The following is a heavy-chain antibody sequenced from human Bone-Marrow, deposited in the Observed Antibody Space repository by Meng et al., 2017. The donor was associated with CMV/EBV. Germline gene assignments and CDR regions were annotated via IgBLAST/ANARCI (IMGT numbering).Heavy chain of an antibody. J-gene: IGHJ4*02. CDR3: ARLGDD. CDR2: IRYDGSEK. V-gene: IGHV3-30*02. CDR1: GLIFSGYG. D-gene: IGHD3-10*01. Sequence: GESLKISCVASGLIFSGYGMYWVRQAPGKGLEWVSFIRYDGSEKNYADSVKGRFTISRDNSKSTLYLQMSGLRAEDTAVYYCARLGDDWGQGTLVTVSS.